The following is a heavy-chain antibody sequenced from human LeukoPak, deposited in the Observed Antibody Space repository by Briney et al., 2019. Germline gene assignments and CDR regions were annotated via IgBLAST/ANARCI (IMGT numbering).Heavy chain of an antibody. J-gene: IGHJ4*02. Sequence: AGGSLRLSCAASGFTFSSYAMSWVRQAPGKGLEWVSAISGSGGSTYYADSVKGRFTISRDNSKNTLYLQMNSLRAEDTAVYYCAKDLWLAGQNHFDYWGQGTLVTVSS. CDR1: GFTFSSYA. D-gene: IGHD5-24*01. CDR3: AKDLWLAGQNHFDY. CDR2: ISGSGGST. V-gene: IGHV3-23*01.